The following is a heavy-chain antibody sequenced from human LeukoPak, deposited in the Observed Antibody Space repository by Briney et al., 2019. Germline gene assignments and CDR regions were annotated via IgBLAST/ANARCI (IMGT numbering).Heavy chain of an antibody. D-gene: IGHD2-2*01. CDR3: TTDASQLLYYYYYYYMDV. CDR1: GFTFSNAW. CDR2: IKSKTDGGTT. V-gene: IGHV3-15*01. J-gene: IGHJ6*03. Sequence: GGSLRLSCAASGFTFSNAWMSWVRQAPGKGLEWVGRIKSKTDGGTTDYAAPVKGRFTISRDDSKNTLYLPMNSLKTEDTAVYYCTTDASQLLYYYYYYYMDVWGKGTTVTVSS.